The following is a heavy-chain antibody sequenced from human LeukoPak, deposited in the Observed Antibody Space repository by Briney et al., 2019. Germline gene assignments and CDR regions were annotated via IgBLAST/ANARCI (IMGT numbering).Heavy chain of an antibody. J-gene: IGHJ5*02. Sequence: SETLSLTCTVSGGSISGYYWSWIRQPPGKGLEWIGYIYYSGSTNYNPSLKSRVTISVDTSKNQFSLKLSSVTAADTAVYFCARVRAGCSSTSCYIDPWGQGTLVTVSS. CDR3: ARVRAGCSSTSCYIDP. V-gene: IGHV4-59*12. CDR2: IYYSGST. CDR1: GGSISGYY. D-gene: IGHD2-2*02.